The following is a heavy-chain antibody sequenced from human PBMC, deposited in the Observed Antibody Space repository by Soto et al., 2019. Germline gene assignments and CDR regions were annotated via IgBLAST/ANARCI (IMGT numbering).Heavy chain of an antibody. J-gene: IGHJ4*02. D-gene: IGHD1-26*01. CDR3: ARDPFPPPVGATAIPIGYYFDY. CDR2: ISYDGSNK. V-gene: IGHV3-30-3*01. Sequence: GGSLRLSCAASGFTFSSYAMHWVRQAPGKGLEWVAVISYDGSNKYYADSVKGRFTISRDNSKNTLYLQMNSLRAEDTAVYYCARDPFPPPVGATAIPIGYYFDYWGQGTLVTVSS. CDR1: GFTFSSYA.